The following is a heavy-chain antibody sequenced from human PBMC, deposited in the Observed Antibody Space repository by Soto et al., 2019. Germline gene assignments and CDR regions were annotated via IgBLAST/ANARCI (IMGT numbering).Heavy chain of an antibody. CDR2: ISYDGSNK. D-gene: IGHD2-15*01. J-gene: IGHJ4*02. CDR1: GFTFSNYG. Sequence: QVQLVESGGDVVQPGRSLRLSCAASGFTFSNYGMNWVRQAPGKGLEWVAGISYDGSNKYYADSGRGRFTISRDKTKNQLYVQLDSLRTEDTSVYYCAKSPGPNCSGCRCHYHFDYWGQGTLVTVSS. V-gene: IGHV3-30*18. CDR3: AKSPGPNCSGCRCHYHFDY.